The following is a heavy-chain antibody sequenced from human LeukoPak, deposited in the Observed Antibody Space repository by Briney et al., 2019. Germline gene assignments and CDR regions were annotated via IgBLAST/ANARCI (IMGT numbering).Heavy chain of an antibody. CDR1: GGSISSYC. D-gene: IGHD3-10*01. Sequence: SETLSLTCTVSGGSISSYCWGWIRQPPGKGLEWMGSIYYSGSTYYNPSLKSRVTISVDTSKNQFSLKVRSVTAADTAVYYCARDGAGSGSYFDYWGQGTLVTVSS. CDR3: ARDGAGSGSYFDY. J-gene: IGHJ4*02. CDR2: IYYSGST. V-gene: IGHV4-39*07.